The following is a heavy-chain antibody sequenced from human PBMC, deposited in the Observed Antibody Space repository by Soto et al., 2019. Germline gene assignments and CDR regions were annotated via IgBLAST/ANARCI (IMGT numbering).Heavy chain of an antibody. V-gene: IGHV2-5*02. CDR1: GFSLTTSGVG. CDR2: ICWDDNK. CDR3: AHKSLVPFGMDV. J-gene: IGHJ6*02. D-gene: IGHD2-8*02. Sequence: QITLKESGPTLVKPTQPRTLTCTFSGFSLTTSGVGVGWIRQPPGKALGWLALICWDDNKRYSPSLKNRLTTXKXSSRNQVVLTLIDLDPVDTATYYCAHKSLVPFGMDVWGQGTTVTVAS.